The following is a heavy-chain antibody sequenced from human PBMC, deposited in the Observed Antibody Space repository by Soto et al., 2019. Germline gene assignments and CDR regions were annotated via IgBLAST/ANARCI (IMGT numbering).Heavy chain of an antibody. J-gene: IGHJ4*02. CDR3: ASIVLVPAAIQDYFDY. CDR1: GFTFSSYA. CDR2: ISYDGSNK. D-gene: IGHD2-2*01. V-gene: IGHV3-30-3*01. Sequence: GGSLRLSCAASGFTFSSYAMHWVRQAPGKGLEWVAVISYDGSNKYYADSVKGRFTISRDNSKNTLYLQMNSLRAEDTAVYYCASIVLVPAAIQDYFDYWGQGTLVTV.